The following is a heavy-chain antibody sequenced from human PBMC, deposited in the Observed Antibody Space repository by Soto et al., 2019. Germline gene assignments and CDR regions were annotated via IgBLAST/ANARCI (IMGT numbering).Heavy chain of an antibody. D-gene: IGHD6-13*01. J-gene: IGHJ4*02. CDR3: ARDAQYSSRWHPIDY. Sequence: QAQLVQSGAEVKKPGASVKVYCKASGYTFTDYGISWVRQAPGQGLEWMGWIHSYNGNTNYAQKVQGRVTMTTDTSTGTAYMELRSLRPDDTAVYYCARDAQYSSRWHPIDYWGQGTLVTVSS. CDR1: GYTFTDYG. CDR2: IHSYNGNT. V-gene: IGHV1-18*01.